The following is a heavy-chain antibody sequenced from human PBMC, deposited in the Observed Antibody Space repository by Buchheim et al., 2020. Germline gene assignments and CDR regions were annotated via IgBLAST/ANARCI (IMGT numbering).Heavy chain of an antibody. CDR1: GFTFSSYA. V-gene: IGHV3-23*01. D-gene: IGHD2-2*01. J-gene: IGHJ6*02. CDR2: VTASGSST. CDR3: ARATYCSSTSCYPYYYYYGMDV. Sequence: EVQLLESGGGLVQPGGSLRLSCAASGFTFSSYAMSWVRQAPGKGLEWVSGVTASGSSTYYADSVKGRFTISRDNSKNTLFLQMNSLRADDTAVYYCARATYCSSTSCYPYYYYYGMDVWGQGTT.